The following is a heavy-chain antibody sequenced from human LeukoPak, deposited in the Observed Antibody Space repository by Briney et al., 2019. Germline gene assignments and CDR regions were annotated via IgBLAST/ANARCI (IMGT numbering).Heavy chain of an antibody. CDR2: ISAYNGDT. V-gene: IGHV1-18*01. CDR3: ARDSVPSLPAATLPDY. CDR1: GYTFNSYG. D-gene: IGHD2-2*01. Sequence: PEASVKVSCKASGYTFNSYGINWVRQAPGQGLEWMGWISAYNGDTNYAQKLQGRVTMTTDTSTSTAYMELRSLRSDDTAVYYCARDSVPSLPAATLPDYWGQGTLVTVSS. J-gene: IGHJ4*02.